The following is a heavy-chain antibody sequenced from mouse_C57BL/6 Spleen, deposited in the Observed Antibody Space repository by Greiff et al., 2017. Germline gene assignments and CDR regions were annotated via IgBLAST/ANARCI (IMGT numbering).Heavy chain of an antibody. J-gene: IGHJ2*01. CDR1: GYTFTSYW. D-gene: IGHD2-5*01. V-gene: IGHV1-74*01. CDR2: IHPSDSDP. Sequence: QVQLQQPGAELVKPGASVKVSCKASGYTFTSYWMHWVKQRPGHGLEWIGRIHPSDSDPNYNQKFKGKATLTVDKSSSTAYMQLSSLTSVDSAVYYGAIQGSNSYYFDYWGQGTTLTVSS. CDR3: AIQGSNSYYFDY.